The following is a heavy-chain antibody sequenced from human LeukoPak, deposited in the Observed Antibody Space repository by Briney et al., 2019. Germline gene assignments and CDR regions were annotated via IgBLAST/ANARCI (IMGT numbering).Heavy chain of an antibody. CDR2: ISGSGGST. D-gene: IGHD5-12*01. CDR1: GFTFSSYS. J-gene: IGHJ3*02. V-gene: IGHV3-23*01. Sequence: GGSLRLSCAASGFTFSSYSMNWVRQAPGKGLEWVSAISGSGGSTYYADSVKGRFAISRDNSKNTLYLQMNSLRAEDTAVYYCAKGCSGYGYAFDIWGQGTMVTVPS. CDR3: AKGCSGYGYAFDI.